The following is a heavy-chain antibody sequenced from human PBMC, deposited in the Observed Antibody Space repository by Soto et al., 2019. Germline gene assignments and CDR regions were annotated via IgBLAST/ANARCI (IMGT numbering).Heavy chain of an antibody. V-gene: IGHV4-59*08. CDR2: IYYSGST. D-gene: IGHD3-10*01. CDR1: GGSISSYY. Sequence: QVQLQESGPGLVKPSETLSLTCTVSGGSISSYYWSWIRQPPGKGLEWIGYIYYSGSTNYNPSLTSRVTISVATSKNQFSLKLSSVPAAATAVYYCARRYGVAFDIWGQGTMVTVSS. J-gene: IGHJ3*02. CDR3: ARRYGVAFDI.